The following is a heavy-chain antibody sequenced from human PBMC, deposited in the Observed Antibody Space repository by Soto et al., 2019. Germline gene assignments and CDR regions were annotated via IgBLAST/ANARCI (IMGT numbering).Heavy chain of an antibody. CDR2: IKQDGSEK. D-gene: IGHD2-2*01. J-gene: IGHJ6*02. Sequence: RGSLRLSCAASGFTFSSYWMSWVRQAPGKGLEWVANIKQDGSEKYYVDSVKGRFTISRDNAKNSLYLQMNSLRAEDTAVYYCARYIPGVRYYGMDVWGQGTTVTVSS. CDR3: ARYIPGVRYYGMDV. V-gene: IGHV3-7*01. CDR1: GFTFSSYW.